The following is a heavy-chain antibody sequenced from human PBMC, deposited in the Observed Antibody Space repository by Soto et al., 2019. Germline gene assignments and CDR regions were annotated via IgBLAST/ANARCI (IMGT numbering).Heavy chain of an antibody. D-gene: IGHD3-3*01. CDR2: IWYDGSNK. CDR1: GFTFSSYG. V-gene: IGHV3-33*01. CDR3: ARGEIFWSGYYTGIDY. J-gene: IGHJ4*02. Sequence: GGSLRLSCAASGFTFSSYGMHWVRQAPGKGLEWVAVIWYDGSNKYYADSVKGRFTISRDNSKNTLYLQMNSLRAEDTAVYYCARGEIFWSGYYTGIDYWGQGTLVTVSS.